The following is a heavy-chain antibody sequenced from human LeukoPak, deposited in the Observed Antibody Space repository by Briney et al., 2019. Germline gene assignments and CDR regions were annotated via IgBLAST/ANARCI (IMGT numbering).Heavy chain of an antibody. CDR1: GGTFSSYA. CDR2: IIPIFGTA. J-gene: IGHJ4*02. V-gene: IGHV1-69*06. Sequence: SVKVSCKASGGTFSSYAISWVRQAPGHGLEWMGGIIPIFGTANYAQKFQGRVTITADKSTSTAYMELSSLRSEDTAVYYCAREYASWGSRYFDYWGQGTLVTVSS. CDR3: AREYASWGSRYFDY. D-gene: IGHD7-27*01.